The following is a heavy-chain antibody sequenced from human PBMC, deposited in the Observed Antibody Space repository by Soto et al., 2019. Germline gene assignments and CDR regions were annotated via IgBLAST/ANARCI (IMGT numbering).Heavy chain of an antibody. V-gene: IGHV4-59*12. CDR1: GDFLTTYY. J-gene: IGHJ5*02. D-gene: IGHD6-19*01. CDR3: ARGRGSGWYGNWFDP. CDR2: ISYSGTT. Sequence: PSETLSLTCDVSGDFLTTYYWNWIRQSPGKGLEWIGFISYSGTTYYNPSLKSRVTISVDTSMNQFSLKLSSVTAADTAVYYCARGRGSGWYGNWFDPWGQGTLVTVSS.